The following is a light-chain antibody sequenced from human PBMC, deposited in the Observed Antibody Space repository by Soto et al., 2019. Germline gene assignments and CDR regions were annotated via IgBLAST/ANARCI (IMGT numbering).Light chain of an antibody. CDR1: NSDVGTFYF. Sequence: QSVLTQPRSVSGSPGQSVTISCTGTNSDVGTFYFVSLYQQYPDKGPKLIIYDVTERPSGVPDRFSGSKSGNTASLTISGLQAEDEADYYCCSYAGSYTYVFGSGTKVTV. V-gene: IGLV2-11*01. J-gene: IGLJ1*01. CDR3: CSYAGSYTYV. CDR2: DVT.